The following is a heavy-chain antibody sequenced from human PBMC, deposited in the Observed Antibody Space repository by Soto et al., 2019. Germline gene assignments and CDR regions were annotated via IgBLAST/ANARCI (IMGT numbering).Heavy chain of an antibody. CDR2: INNDGSKK. D-gene: IGHD2-21*01. CDR3: ARETSADSF. CDR1: GFTFSSYW. J-gene: IGHJ4*02. V-gene: IGHV3-74*01. Sequence: GGSLRLSCAASGFTFSSYWMHWVRQAPGKGLVWVSSINNDGSKKYYVDSVKGRFTISRDNTKNSLYLQMNSLRAEDTALYYCARETSADSFWGQGTLVTVSS.